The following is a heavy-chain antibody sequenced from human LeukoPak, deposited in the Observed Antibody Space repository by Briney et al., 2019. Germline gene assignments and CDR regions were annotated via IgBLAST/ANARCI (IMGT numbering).Heavy chain of an antibody. CDR3: ARDQWGIRCLDY. CDR1: GFTFSTYS. CDR2: IGRYTSFI. J-gene: IGHJ4*02. V-gene: IGHV3-21*05. Sequence: GGSLRLSCAASGFTFSTYSVNWVRQAPGKGLEWVSYIGRYTSFIYYADSVQGRFTISRDNAKNSLYLQMNSLRPEDTAVYFCARDQWGIRCLDYWGQGTLVTVSS. D-gene: IGHD3-16*01.